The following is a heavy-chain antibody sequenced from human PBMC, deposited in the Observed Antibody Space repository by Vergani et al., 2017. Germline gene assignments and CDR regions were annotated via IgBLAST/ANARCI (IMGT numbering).Heavy chain of an antibody. CDR1: GFTFSSYG. D-gene: IGHD6-19*01. CDR3: AKDQGFSSGWYDAFDI. Sequence: QVQLVESGGGVVQPGRSLRLSCAASGFTFSSYGMHWVRQAPGKGLEWVAVIWYDGSNKYYADSVKGRFTISRDNSKNTLYLQMNSLRAEDTAVYYCAKDQGFSSGWYDAFDIWGQGTMVTVSS. V-gene: IGHV3-33*06. J-gene: IGHJ3*02. CDR2: IWYDGSNK.